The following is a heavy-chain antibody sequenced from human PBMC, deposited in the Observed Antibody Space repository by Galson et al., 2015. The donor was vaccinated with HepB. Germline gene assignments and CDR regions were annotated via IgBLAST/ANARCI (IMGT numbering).Heavy chain of an antibody. CDR3: AKDGTSGYDYRPHWFDP. CDR1: GFTIDDYA. Sequence: SLRLSCAASGFTIDDYAMHWVRQAPGKGLEWVSGISWNSGSIGYADSVKGRFTISRDNAKNSLYLQMNSLRAEDTALYYCAKDGTSGYDYRPHWFDPWGQGTLVTVSS. J-gene: IGHJ5*02. CDR2: ISWNSGSI. D-gene: IGHD5-12*01. V-gene: IGHV3-9*01.